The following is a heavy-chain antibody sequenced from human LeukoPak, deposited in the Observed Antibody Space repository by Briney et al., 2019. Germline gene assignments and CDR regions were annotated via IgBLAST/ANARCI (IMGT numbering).Heavy chain of an antibody. CDR1: GFTFSSYG. D-gene: IGHD3-9*01. CDR3: ARDAGRYFDCLGY. J-gene: IGHJ4*02. Sequence: QPGRSLRLSCAASGFTFSSYGMHWVRQAPGKGLEWVAVIWYDGSNKYYADSVKGRFTISRDNSKNTLYLQMNSLRAEDTAVYYCARDAGRYFDCLGYWGQGTLVTVSS. V-gene: IGHV3-33*01. CDR2: IWYDGSNK.